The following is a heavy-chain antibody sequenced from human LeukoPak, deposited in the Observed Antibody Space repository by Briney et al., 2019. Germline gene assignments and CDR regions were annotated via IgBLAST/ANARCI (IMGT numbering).Heavy chain of an antibody. V-gene: IGHV3-21*01. CDR2: ISSSSSYI. CDR1: GFTFSSYS. Sequence: PGGSLRLSCAASGFTFSSYSMNWVRQAPGKGLEWVSSISSSSSYIYYADSVKGRFTISRDNAKNSLYLQMNSLRAEDTAVYYCASLVVPAADTPRVNYYMDVWGKGTTVTVSS. CDR3: ASLVVPAADTPRVNYYMDV. D-gene: IGHD2-2*01. J-gene: IGHJ6*03.